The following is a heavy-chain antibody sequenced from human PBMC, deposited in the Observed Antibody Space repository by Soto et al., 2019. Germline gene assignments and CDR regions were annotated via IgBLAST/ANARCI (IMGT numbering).Heavy chain of an antibody. Sequence: PGGSLRLSCAASGFTFSDYYMSWIRQAPGKGLEWVSYISSSGSTIYYADSVKGRFTISRDNAKNSLYLQMNSLRAEDTAVYYCARAPIIAVAEYYYYMDVWGKGTTVTVSS. V-gene: IGHV3-11*01. CDR2: ISSSGSTI. CDR1: GFTFSDYY. CDR3: ARAPIIAVAEYYYYMDV. D-gene: IGHD6-19*01. J-gene: IGHJ6*03.